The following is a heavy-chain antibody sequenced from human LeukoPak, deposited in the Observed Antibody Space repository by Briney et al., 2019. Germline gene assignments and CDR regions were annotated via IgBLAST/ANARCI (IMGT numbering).Heavy chain of an antibody. CDR2: ISYDGSNK. V-gene: IGHV3-30*01. J-gene: IGHJ4*02. Sequence: AGGSLRLSCAASGFTFSSYAMHWVRQAPGKGLEWVAVISYDGSNKYYADSVKGRFTISRDNSKNTLYLQMNSLRAEDTAVYYCARDPSPEPWLYFDYWGQGTLVTVSS. D-gene: IGHD1-14*01. CDR1: GFTFSSYA. CDR3: ARDPSPEPWLYFDY.